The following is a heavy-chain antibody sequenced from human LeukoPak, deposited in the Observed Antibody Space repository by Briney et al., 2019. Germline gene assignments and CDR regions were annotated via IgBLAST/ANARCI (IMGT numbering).Heavy chain of an antibody. CDR2: ISTSSSYI. J-gene: IGHJ4*02. V-gene: IGHV3-21*01. CDR3: ARVEGNIVTTTEGYFDY. Sequence: GGSLRLSCAASGFTFDDYAMHWVRQAPGKGLEWASSISTSSSYIYYADSMKGRFTISRDNAKNSLYLQMNSLRAEDTAVYYCARVEGNIVTTTEGYFDYWGQGTLVTVSS. CDR1: GFTFDDYA. D-gene: IGHD5-12*01.